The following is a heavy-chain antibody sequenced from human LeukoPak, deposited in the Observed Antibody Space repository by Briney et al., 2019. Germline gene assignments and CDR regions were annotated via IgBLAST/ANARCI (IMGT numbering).Heavy chain of an antibody. V-gene: IGHV3-74*01. Sequence: PGGSLRLSCAASGFTFSSYWMHWVRQAPGKGLVWVSRINSDGSSTSYADSVKGRFTIARDNAKNTLYLQMNSLRAEHTAVYYCARDRGYSAPDAFDIWGQGTMVTVSS. CDR3: ARDRGYSAPDAFDI. J-gene: IGHJ3*02. D-gene: IGHD5-18*01. CDR2: INSDGSST. CDR1: GFTFSSYW.